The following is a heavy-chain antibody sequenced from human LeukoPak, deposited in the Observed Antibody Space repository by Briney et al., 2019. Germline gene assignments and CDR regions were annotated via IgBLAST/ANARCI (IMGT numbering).Heavy chain of an antibody. CDR1: GGTFSSYA. J-gene: IGHJ4*02. Sequence: SVKVSCKASGGTFSSYAISWVRQAPGQGLEWMGGIIPIFGTANYAQKFQGRVTITTDKSTSTAYMELSSLRSEDTAVYYCASISRYCSGGSCYSHYFDYWGQGTLVTISS. V-gene: IGHV1-69*05. CDR2: IIPIFGTA. D-gene: IGHD2-15*01. CDR3: ASISRYCSGGSCYSHYFDY.